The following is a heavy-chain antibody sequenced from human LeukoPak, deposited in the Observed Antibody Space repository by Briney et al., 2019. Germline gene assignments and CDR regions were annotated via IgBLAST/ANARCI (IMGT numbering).Heavy chain of an antibody. J-gene: IGHJ1*01. CDR3: ASAAYSSSWDPLAEYFQH. Sequence: GASVKVSCKASGYTFTSYGISRVRQAPGQGLEWMGWISAYNGNTNYAQKLQRRVTMTTDTSTSTAYMELRSLRSDDTAVYYCASAAYSSSWDPLAEYFQHWGQGTLVTVSS. CDR2: ISAYNGNT. V-gene: IGHV1-18*01. CDR1: GYTFTSYG. D-gene: IGHD6-13*01.